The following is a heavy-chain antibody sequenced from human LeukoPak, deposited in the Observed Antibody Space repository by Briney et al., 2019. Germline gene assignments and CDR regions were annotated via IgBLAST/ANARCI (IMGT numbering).Heavy chain of an antibody. CDR3: AMRITIFGVATTHYFDY. V-gene: IGHV1-46*01. J-gene: IGHJ4*02. Sequence: GASVKVSCKASGYTFTSYYMHWVRQAPGQGLEWMGIINPSGGSTSYAQKFQGRVTMTRDTSTSTVYMELSSLRSEDTAVYYCAMRITIFGVATTHYFDYWGQGTLVTVSS. CDR2: INPSGGST. CDR1: GYTFTSYY. D-gene: IGHD3-3*01.